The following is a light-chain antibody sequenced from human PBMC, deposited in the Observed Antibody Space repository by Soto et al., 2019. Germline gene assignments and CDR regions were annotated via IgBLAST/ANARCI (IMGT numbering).Light chain of an antibody. CDR2: GAS. J-gene: IGKJ1*01. CDR3: QTYSNWPGT. V-gene: IGKV3-15*01. Sequence: EIVMTQSPGTLSVSPGERATLSCRASQSVSSNLAWYQQKPGQAPSLLIYGASTRATGIPARFSGTGSGTEFTLTISSLQSEDFAFYYCQTYSNWPGTFGQGTKVDIK. CDR1: QSVSSN.